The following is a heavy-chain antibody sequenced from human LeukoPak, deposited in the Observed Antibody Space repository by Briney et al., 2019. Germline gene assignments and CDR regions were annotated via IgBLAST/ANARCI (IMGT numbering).Heavy chain of an antibody. CDR2: INPSGGST. D-gene: IGHD6-19*01. J-gene: IGHJ3*02. CDR3: AREWRWTAVAGTDTTDAFDI. Sequence: GASVKVSCKASGYTFTSYYMHWVRQAPGQGLEWMGIINPSGGSTSYAQKFQGRVTMTRDTSTSTVYMELSSLRSEDTAVYYCAREWRWTAVAGTDTTDAFDIWGQGTMVTVSS. CDR1: GYTFTSYY. V-gene: IGHV1-46*01.